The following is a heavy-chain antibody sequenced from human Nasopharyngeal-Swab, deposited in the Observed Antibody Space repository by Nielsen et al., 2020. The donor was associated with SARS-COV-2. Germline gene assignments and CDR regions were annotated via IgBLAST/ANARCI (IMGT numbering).Heavy chain of an antibody. CDR1: GDSVSGDSVS. Sequence: SQTLSLTCAITGDSVSGDSVSWNWIRQSPSRGLEWLGRTYHRSKWYFDYTVSVKSRITINADTSKNQFSLQLNSVTPEDTAVYYCARDSGNHYRRFGMAVWGQGTTVTVSS. CDR3: ARDSGNHYRRFGMAV. V-gene: IGHV6-1*01. D-gene: IGHD1-14*01. J-gene: IGHJ6*02. CDR2: TYHRSKWYF.